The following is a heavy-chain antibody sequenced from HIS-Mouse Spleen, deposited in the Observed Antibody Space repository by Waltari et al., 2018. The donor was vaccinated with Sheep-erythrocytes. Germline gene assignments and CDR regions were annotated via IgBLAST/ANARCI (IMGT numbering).Heavy chain of an antibody. D-gene: IGHD3-10*01. CDR2: INPKSGGT. J-gene: IGHJ4*02. Sequence: QVQLVQSGAEVKKPGASVKVSCKASGYTFTGYYMHWVRQAPGQGLEWIGWINPKSGGTNYAQKFKGRVTMTRDTSSSTAYMELSRLRSDDTAVYYCARVGRDEADYWGQGTLVTVSS. V-gene: IGHV1-2*02. CDR3: ARVGRDEADY. CDR1: GYTFTGYY.